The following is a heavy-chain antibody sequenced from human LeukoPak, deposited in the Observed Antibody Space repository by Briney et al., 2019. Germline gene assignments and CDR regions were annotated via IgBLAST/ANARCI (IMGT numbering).Heavy chain of an antibody. V-gene: IGHV3-21*01. CDR3: ARGGGWPYFDY. J-gene: IGHJ4*02. D-gene: IGHD6-19*01. CDR2: ISSSSGYI. Sequence: GGSLRLSCAASGITISTYSMNWVRQAPGKGLEWVSSISSSSGYIYYEDSVQGRFTISRDNAKNSLYLQMNSLRAEDTALYYCARGGGWPYFDYWGQGTLVTVSS. CDR1: GITISTYS.